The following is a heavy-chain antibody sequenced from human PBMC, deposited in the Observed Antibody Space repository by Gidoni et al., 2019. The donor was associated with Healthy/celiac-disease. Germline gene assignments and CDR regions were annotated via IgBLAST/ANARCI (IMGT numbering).Heavy chain of an antibody. J-gene: IGHJ4*02. D-gene: IGHD5-12*01. CDR3: ARAVLSGYDYGCLDF. CDR1: GGTFSRSA. V-gene: IGHV1-69*04. Sequence: QVQLVQSGAEVKKPGSSVTVSGTASGGTFSRSARSWVRQAPGQGLEWLGRIIPILGIGNSAQKVHAIVTLPAYKSPSTAYMELRSLRSADTAVYYCARAVLSGYDYGCLDFWGQGTLVTVSS. CDR2: IIPILGIG.